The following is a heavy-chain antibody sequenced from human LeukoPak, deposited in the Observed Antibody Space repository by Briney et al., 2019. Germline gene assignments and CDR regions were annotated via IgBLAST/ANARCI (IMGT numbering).Heavy chain of an antibody. CDR3: ARVMYSGSYYSVDY. CDR2: IKQDGNER. J-gene: IGHJ4*02. D-gene: IGHD1-26*01. CDR1: EFTFSSHW. Sequence: GGSLRLSCATSEFTFSSHWMTWVRQAPGKGLEWVANIKQDGNERYYVESVKGRFTISRDNAQNSLYLQMNNLRAEDTAVYYCARVMYSGSYYSVDYWGQGTLVTVSS. V-gene: IGHV3-7*04.